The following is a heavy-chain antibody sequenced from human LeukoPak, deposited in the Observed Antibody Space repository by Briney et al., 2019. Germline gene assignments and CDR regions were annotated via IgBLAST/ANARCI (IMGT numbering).Heavy chain of an antibody. CDR2: IYPGDSDT. CDR1: GYSFTSYW. J-gene: IGHJ6*02. D-gene: IGHD5-18*01. CDR3: ATLEDTAMVPGGMDV. Sequence: GESLKISCKGSGYSFTSYWIGWVRQMPGKGLEWMGIIYPGDSDTRYSPSFQGQVTISADKSISTAYLQWSSLKASDTAMYHCATLEDTAMVPGGMDVWGQGTTVTVSS. V-gene: IGHV5-51*01.